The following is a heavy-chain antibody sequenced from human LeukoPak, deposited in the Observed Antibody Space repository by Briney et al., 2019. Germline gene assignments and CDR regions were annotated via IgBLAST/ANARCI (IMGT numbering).Heavy chain of an antibody. V-gene: IGHV3-15*01. J-gene: IGHJ4*02. Sequence: PGGSLRLSCAASGFTFSNAWMSWVRQAPGKGLEWVGRIKSKTDGGTTDYAAPVKGRFTISRDDSKNTLYLQMNSLRAEDTAVYYCAKAGDYGLDYWGQGTLVTVSS. CDR1: GFTFSNAW. D-gene: IGHD4-17*01. CDR3: AKAGDYGLDY. CDR2: IKSKTDGGTT.